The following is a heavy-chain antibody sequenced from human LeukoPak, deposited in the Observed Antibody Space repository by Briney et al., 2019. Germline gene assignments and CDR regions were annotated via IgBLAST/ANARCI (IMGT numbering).Heavy chain of an antibody. J-gene: IGHJ6*04. CDR2: INPSGGST. CDR3: ARGRVLLWFGEVYYYYGMDV. D-gene: IGHD3-10*01. Sequence: ASVKVSCKASGYTFTSYYMHWARQAPGQGLEWMGIINPSGGSTSYAQKFQGRVTMTRDTSTSTVYMELSSLRSEDTAVYYCARGRVLLWFGEVYYYYGMDVWGKGTTVTVSS. CDR1: GYTFTSYY. V-gene: IGHV1-46*01.